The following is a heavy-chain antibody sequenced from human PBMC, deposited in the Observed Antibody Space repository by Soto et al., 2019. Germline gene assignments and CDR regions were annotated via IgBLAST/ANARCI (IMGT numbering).Heavy chain of an antibody. V-gene: IGHV4-30-4*01. CDR3: ARAYPPRVVVWFDP. D-gene: IGHD2-2*01. J-gene: IGHJ5*02. Sequence: PSETLSLTCTVSGGSISSGDYYWSWIRQPPGKGLEWIGYIYYSGSTYYNPSLKSRVTISVDTSKNQFSLKLSSVTAADTAVYYCARAYPPRVVVWFDPWGQGTLVTVS. CDR2: IYYSGST. CDR1: GGSISSGDYY.